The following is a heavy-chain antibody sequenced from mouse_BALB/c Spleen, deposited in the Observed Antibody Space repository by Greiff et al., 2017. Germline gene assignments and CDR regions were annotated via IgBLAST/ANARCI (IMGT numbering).Heavy chain of an antibody. CDR1: GFSLTSYG. J-gene: IGHJ2*01. V-gene: IGHV2-9*02. CDR3: ARDYYRYDGYFDY. D-gene: IGHD2-14*01. CDR2: IWAGGST. Sequence: QVQLQQSGPGLVAPSQSLSITCTVSGFSLTSYGVHWVRQPPGKGLEWLGVIWAGGSTNYNSALMSRLSISKDNSKSQVFLKMNSLQTDDTAMYYCARDYYRYDGYFDYWGQGTTLTVSS.